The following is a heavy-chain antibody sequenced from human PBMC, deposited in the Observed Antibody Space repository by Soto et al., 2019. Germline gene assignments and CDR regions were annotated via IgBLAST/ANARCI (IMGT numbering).Heavy chain of an antibody. CDR3: ATGYPYNQP. CDR1: GGSISTSNW. V-gene: IGHV4-4*02. Sequence: SETLSLTCAVSGGSISTSNWWNWVRQPPGKGLEWIGQIYHDGSTNYNPSLKSRVAIPVDKSKKQFSLKLFSVTAADTAVYYCATGYPYNQPWGQGTLVTVSS. J-gene: IGHJ5*02. D-gene: IGHD1-1*01. CDR2: IYHDGST.